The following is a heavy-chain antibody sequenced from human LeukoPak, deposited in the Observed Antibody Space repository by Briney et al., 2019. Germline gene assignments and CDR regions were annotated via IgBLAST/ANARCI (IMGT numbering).Heavy chain of an antibody. V-gene: IGHV1-46*01. D-gene: IGHD3-22*01. Sequence: GASVTVSCKASGYTFTSYYMHWVRQAPGQGLEWMGIINPSGGSTSYAQKFQGRVTMTRDMSTSTVYMELSSLRSEDTAVYYCGGNDADYYDSSGYYRIDYWGQGTLVTVSS. J-gene: IGHJ4*02. CDR3: GGNDADYYDSSGYYRIDY. CDR1: GYTFTSYY. CDR2: INPSGGST.